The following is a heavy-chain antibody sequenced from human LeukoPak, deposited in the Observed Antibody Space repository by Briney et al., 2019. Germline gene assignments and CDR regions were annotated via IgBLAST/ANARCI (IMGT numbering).Heavy chain of an antibody. CDR2: IHTSENT. Sequence: SETLSLTCTVSGGYIGSYYWSWIRQPAGKGLEWIGRIHTSENTDYNPPLKSRVTMSVDMSTSQFTLRLKSVTAADTAVYYCAREGDYGDYSKSFYYMDVWGKGTTVTVSS. J-gene: IGHJ6*03. D-gene: IGHD4-17*01. CDR3: AREGDYGDYSKSFYYMDV. CDR1: GGYIGSYY. V-gene: IGHV4-4*07.